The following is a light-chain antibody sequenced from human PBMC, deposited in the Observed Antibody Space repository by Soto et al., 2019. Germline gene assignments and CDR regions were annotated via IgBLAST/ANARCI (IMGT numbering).Light chain of an antibody. J-gene: IGLJ1*01. CDR1: SSDVGGYNY. CDR3: SSYTSSSTPYV. V-gene: IGLV2-14*01. CDR2: DVT. Sequence: QSALTQPSPVSVSPGQSITISCTRTSSDVGGYNYVSWYQQHPVKAPKLMIYDVTNRPSGVSDRFSGSKSGNTAPLTIPGIQAEDEADYYCSSYTSSSTPYVSGTGTKVTVL.